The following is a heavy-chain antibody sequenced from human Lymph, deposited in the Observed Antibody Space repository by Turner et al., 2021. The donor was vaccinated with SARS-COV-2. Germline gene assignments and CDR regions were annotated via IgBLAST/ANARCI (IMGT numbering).Heavy chain of an antibody. J-gene: IGHJ4*02. D-gene: IGHD6-13*01. CDR3: ARGLGSSWCSGGFDY. Sequence: QVQLVESGGGVVQPGRSLRLSCAASGFTFSSYVMHWVRQAPGKGLEWVAVIWYDGSNKYYADSVKGRFTISRDNSKNTLYLQMNSLRAEDTAVYYCARGLGSSWCSGGFDYWGQGTLVTVSS. V-gene: IGHV3-33*01. CDR1: GFTFSSYV. CDR2: IWYDGSNK.